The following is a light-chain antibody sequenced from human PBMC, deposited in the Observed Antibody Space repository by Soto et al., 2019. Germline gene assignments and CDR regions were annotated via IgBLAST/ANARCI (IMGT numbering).Light chain of an antibody. Sequence: EIGLTQFPGTLSLSPGERATLSCRASQSVGSNYLAWYQQRPGQPPNLLIFGASHRAPDIPDRFSGSGSGTDFTLTISSLEPEDFAVYYCQQYGSSIQTFGQGTKVEIK. CDR1: QSVGSNY. J-gene: IGKJ1*01. CDR3: QQYGSSIQT. V-gene: IGKV3-20*01. CDR2: GAS.